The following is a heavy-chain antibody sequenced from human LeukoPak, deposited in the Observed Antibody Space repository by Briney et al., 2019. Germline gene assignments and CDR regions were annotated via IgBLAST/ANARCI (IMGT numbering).Heavy chain of an antibody. J-gene: IGHJ4*02. Sequence: GGSLRLSCVASGFTFSTYPMHWLRQAPGKGLEWVALMSYDGTNKYYADSVKGRFTISRDNSKNTLYVQMNSLRAEDTAVYYCARDGLAVGATRAYFFDFWGQGTLVTVSS. D-gene: IGHD1-26*01. CDR1: GFTFSTYP. CDR3: ARDGLAVGATRAYFFDF. CDR2: MSYDGTNK. V-gene: IGHV3-30*04.